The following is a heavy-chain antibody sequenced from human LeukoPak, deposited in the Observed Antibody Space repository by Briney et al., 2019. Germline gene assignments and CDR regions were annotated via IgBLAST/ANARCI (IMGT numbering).Heavy chain of an antibody. CDR2: ISAYNGDT. Sequence: GASVKVSCNASGYTFTNYGITWVRQAPGQGLEWMGWISAYNGDTKYAQKLQGRVTMTTDTSTSTAYMELRSLTSDDTAVYYCPRDFSNTSGFKVVVDYWGQGTLVTVSS. CDR1: GYTFTNYG. V-gene: IGHV1-18*01. J-gene: IGHJ4*02. CDR3: PRDFSNTSGFKVVVDY. D-gene: IGHD3-22*01.